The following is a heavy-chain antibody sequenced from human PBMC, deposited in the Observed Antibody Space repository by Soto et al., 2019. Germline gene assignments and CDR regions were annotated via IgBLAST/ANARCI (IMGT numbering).Heavy chain of an antibody. D-gene: IGHD3-3*01. V-gene: IGHV4-4*07. CDR1: CGSMISYY. CDR3: ARGQRFSDWFDP. CDR2: VYGSGGT. Sequence: SETLSLTCTFSCGSMISYYWTWIRQPAGKGLEWIGRVYGSGGTHYNPSLKSRVTISLDTSKNQFSLRLLSVTDADTAVYYCARGQRFSDWFDPWGQGTLVTVSS. J-gene: IGHJ5*02.